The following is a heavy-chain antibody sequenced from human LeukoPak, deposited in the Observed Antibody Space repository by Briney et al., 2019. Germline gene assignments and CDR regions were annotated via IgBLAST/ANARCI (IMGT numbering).Heavy chain of an antibody. CDR2: IIPSFGIA. J-gene: IGHJ5*02. V-gene: IGHV1-69*04. D-gene: IGHD5-12*01. CDR3: AREVKGGYARLNWFDP. Sequence: SVKVSCKASGGTFSSYAISWVRQAPGQGLEWMGRIIPSFGIANYAQKFQGRVTIPADKSTSTAYIELSSLRSEDTAVYYCAREVKGGYARLNWFDPWGQGTLVTVSS. CDR1: GGTFSSYA.